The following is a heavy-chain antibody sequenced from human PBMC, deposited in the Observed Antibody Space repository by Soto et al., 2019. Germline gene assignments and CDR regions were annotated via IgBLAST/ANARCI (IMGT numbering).Heavy chain of an antibody. CDR2: INHSGST. D-gene: IGHD3-3*01. CDR3: ARDVLRFLEWHGGWFDP. V-gene: IGHV4-34*01. CDR1: GGSFSGYY. J-gene: IGHJ5*02. Sequence: QVQLQQWGAGLLQPSETLSLTCAVYGGSFSGYYWSWIRQPPGKGLESVGDINHSGSTNYNPSLKGRVTTSVDTSKKQFSLKVSSVTGADTAVYYWARDVLRFLEWHGGWFDPWGQGTLGTVSS.